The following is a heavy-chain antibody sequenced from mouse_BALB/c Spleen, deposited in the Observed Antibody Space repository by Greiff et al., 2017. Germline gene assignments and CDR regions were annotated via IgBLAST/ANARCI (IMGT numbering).Heavy chain of an antibody. V-gene: IGHV3-6*02. D-gene: IGHD1-2*01. CDR3: ASPLLRLRGGFAY. CDR1: GYSITSGYY. CDR2: ISYDGSN. Sequence: DVQLQESGPGLVKPSQSLSLTCSVTGYSITSGYYWNWIRQFPGNKLEWMGYISYDGSNNYNPSLKNRISITRDTSKNQFFLKLNSVTTEDTATYYCASPLLRLRGGFAYWGQGTLVTVSA. J-gene: IGHJ3*01.